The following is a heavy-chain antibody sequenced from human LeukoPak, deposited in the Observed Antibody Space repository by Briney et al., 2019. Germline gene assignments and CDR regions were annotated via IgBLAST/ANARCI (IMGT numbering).Heavy chain of an antibody. CDR2: IYHSGST. J-gene: IGHJ4*02. Sequence: PSETLSLTCAVSGYSISSGYYWGWIRQPPGKGLEWIGSIYHSGSTYYNPSLKSRVTISVDTSKNQFSLKLSSVTAADTAVYYCARVQTGFDYWGQGTLVTVSS. D-gene: IGHD1-14*01. CDR3: ARVQTGFDY. CDR1: GYSISSGYY. V-gene: IGHV4-38-2*01.